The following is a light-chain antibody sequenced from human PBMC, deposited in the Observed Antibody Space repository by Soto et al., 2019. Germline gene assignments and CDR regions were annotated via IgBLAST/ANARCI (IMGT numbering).Light chain of an antibody. J-gene: IGLJ3*02. V-gene: IGLV2-14*03. CDR2: GVI. Sequence: QSALTQPASVSGSPGQSITISCTGTNNDVGGYNYVSWYQQHPVKAPKLLIYGVIDRPSGVSDRFSGSKSGNAASLTISGLQAEDGGDYYCSSYTSSYTWVFGGGTKVTVL. CDR3: SSYTSSYTWV. CDR1: NNDVGGYNY.